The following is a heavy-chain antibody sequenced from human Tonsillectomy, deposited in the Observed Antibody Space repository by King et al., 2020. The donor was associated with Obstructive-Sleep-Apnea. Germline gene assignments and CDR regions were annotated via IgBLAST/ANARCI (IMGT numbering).Heavy chain of an antibody. D-gene: IGHD3-16*01. CDR2: IFYSGTT. CDR1: GGSISYYY. J-gene: IGHJ4*02. Sequence: VQLQESGPGLVKPSETLSLTCTVSGGSISYYYWSWIRQPPGKGLEVIVYIFYSGTTNYNPSLKSRVTISVDTSKNQFSLKLSSVTAADTAVYYCARGLGGLDYWGQGTLVTVSS. CDR3: ARGLGGLDY. V-gene: IGHV4-59*08.